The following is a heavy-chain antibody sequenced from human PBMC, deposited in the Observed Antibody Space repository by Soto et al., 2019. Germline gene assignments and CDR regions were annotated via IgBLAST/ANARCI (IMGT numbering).Heavy chain of an antibody. D-gene: IGHD6-13*01. Sequence: GGPVKGSCQAPWGTLRRHAISWGRQAPGQRLGWMGGIIPMFGTANHAQKFQGRVTIIADESASTAYMELSSLRSEDTAVYYCASPERRNSSSPKGGFDYWGQGTLVTVSS. CDR2: IIPMFGTA. CDR3: ASPERRNSSSPKGGFDY. V-gene: IGHV1-69*13. J-gene: IGHJ4*02. CDR1: WGTLRRHA.